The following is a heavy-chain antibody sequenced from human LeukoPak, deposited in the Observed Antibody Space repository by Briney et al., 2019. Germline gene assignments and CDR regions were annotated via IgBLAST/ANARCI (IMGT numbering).Heavy chain of an antibody. CDR1: GGSISSSSYY. CDR2: IYYSGST. D-gene: IGHD3-10*01. V-gene: IGHV4-39*01. Sequence: PSETLSLTCTLSGGSISSSSYYWGWIRQPPGKGLEWIGSIYYSGSTFHNPSLKSRVTISVDTSKNQFSLKLSSVTAADTAVYYCASYGSEQLWGQGTLVTVSS. CDR3: ASYGSEQL. J-gene: IGHJ4*02.